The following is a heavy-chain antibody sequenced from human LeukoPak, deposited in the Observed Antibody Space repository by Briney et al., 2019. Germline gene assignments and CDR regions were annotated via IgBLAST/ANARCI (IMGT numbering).Heavy chain of an antibody. J-gene: IGHJ5*02. Sequence: GGSLRLSCAASGFTFSSYWMGWVRQTPGKGLEWVANIKQDGSEKYYVDSVKGRFTISRDNAKNSLYLQMNSLRAEDTAVYYCARDSSSWPNWFDPWGQGTLVTVSS. CDR2: IKQDGSEK. CDR3: ARDSSSWPNWFDP. D-gene: IGHD6-13*01. V-gene: IGHV3-7*01. CDR1: GFTFSSYW.